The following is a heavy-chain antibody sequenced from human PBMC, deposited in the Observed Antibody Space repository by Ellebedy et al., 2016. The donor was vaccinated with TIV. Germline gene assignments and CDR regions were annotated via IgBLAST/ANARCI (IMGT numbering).Heavy chain of an antibody. CDR3: ARESPSSMVVAADRPR. CDR2: INPNSGGT. Sequence: ASVKVSXXASGYTFTGYYMHWVRQAPGQGLEWMGWINPNSGGTNYAQKFQGRVTMTRDTSISTAYMELSRLRSDDTAVYYCARESPSSMVVAADRPRWGQGTLVTVSS. V-gene: IGHV1-2*02. J-gene: IGHJ4*02. CDR1: GYTFTGYY. D-gene: IGHD2-15*01.